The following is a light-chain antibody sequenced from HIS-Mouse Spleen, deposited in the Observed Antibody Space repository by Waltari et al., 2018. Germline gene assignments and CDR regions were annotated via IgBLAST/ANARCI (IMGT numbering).Light chain of an antibody. V-gene: IGLV2-23*01. CDR3: CSYAGSSTYWV. J-gene: IGLJ3*02. Sequence: QSALTQPASVSGSPGQSITISCTGTRSDFGRYNLVPLYQQHPGKAPQLMIYEGSKRPSGVSNRFSGSKSGNTASLTISGLQAEDEADYYCCSYAGSSTYWVFGGGTKLTVL. CDR2: EGS. CDR1: RSDFGRYNL.